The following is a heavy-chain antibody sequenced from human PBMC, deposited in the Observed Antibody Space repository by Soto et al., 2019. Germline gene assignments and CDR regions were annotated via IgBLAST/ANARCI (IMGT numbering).Heavy chain of an antibody. CDR2: IIPIFGTA. J-gene: IGHJ5*02. CDR1: GGTFSSYA. V-gene: IGHV1-69*12. Sequence: QVQLVQSGAEVKKPGSSVKVSCKASGGTFSSYAISWVRQAPGQGLEWMGGIIPIFGTANYAQKFQGRVTMXAXEXXSTAYRELSSLGSEDTAVYYWAREVVVAATGWFDPWGQGTLVTVSS. D-gene: IGHD2-15*01. CDR3: AREVVVAATGWFDP.